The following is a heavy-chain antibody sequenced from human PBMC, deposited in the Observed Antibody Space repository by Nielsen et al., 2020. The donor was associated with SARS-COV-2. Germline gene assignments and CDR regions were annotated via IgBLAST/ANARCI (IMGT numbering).Heavy chain of an antibody. Sequence: SVKVSCKASGYTFTSYAMHWVRQAPGQRLEWMGWINAGNGNTKYSQKFQGRVTITRDTSASTAYMELSSLRSEDTAVYYCARGRGGLAGTKTYYFDYWGQGTLVTVSS. CDR1: GYTFTSYA. CDR3: ARGRGGLAGTKTYYFDY. J-gene: IGHJ4*02. CDR2: INAGNGNT. V-gene: IGHV1-3*01. D-gene: IGHD1-7*01.